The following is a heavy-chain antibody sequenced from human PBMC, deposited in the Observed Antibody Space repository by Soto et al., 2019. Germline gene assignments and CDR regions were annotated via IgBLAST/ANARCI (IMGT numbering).Heavy chain of an antibody. J-gene: IGHJ3*02. CDR2: ISGSGGST. CDR3: AKEDYDDSSGYYYVTSLAFDI. V-gene: IGHV3-23*01. Sequence: EVQLLESGGGLVQPGGSLRLSCAASGFTFSSYAMSWVRQAPGKGLEWVSAISGSGGSTYYADSVKGRFTISRDNSKKTLYLQMNSLRAEDTAVYYCAKEDYDDSSGYYYVTSLAFDIWGQGTMVTVSS. CDR1: GFTFSSYA. D-gene: IGHD3-22*01.